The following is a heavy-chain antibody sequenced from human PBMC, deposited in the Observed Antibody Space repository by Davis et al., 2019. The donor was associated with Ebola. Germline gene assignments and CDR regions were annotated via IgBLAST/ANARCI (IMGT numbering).Heavy chain of an antibody. J-gene: IGHJ4*02. Sequence: PGGSLRLSCAASGFTFSSYAMSWVRQAPGKGLEWVSTIGYNGDHTYYADSVKGRFTISRDNSKNTLYLQMNSLRAEDTALYYCVKKGHYDRSGYYGPFDYWVQGTLVTVSS. CDR2: IGYNGDHT. CDR1: GFTFSSYA. D-gene: IGHD3-22*01. CDR3: VKKGHYDRSGYYGPFDY. V-gene: IGHV3-23*01.